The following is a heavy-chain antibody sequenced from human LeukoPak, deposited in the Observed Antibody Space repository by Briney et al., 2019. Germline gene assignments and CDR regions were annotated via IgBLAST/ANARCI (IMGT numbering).Heavy chain of an antibody. V-gene: IGHV4-30-2*01. CDR3: AGDYGESYRFDY. CDR2: IYHSGST. Sequence: SETLSLTCAVSGGSVSSCSYSWSWIRQPPGKGLDWIGYIYHSGSTPYKPSIQSRVTMSLDRSKTQDYLKLSSVTAADTAVYYCAGDYGESYRFDYWGQGTLVSVFS. CDR1: GGSVSSCSYS. D-gene: IGHD3-16*01. J-gene: IGHJ4*02.